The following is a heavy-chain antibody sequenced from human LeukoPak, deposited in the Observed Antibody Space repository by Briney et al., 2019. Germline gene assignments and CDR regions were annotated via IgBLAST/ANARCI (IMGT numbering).Heavy chain of an antibody. D-gene: IGHD1-14*01. J-gene: IGHJ4*02. V-gene: IGHV4-4*07. CDR1: GGSISGYF. CDR3: ARDPAGHGRYFDY. CDR2: IHTSGTT. Sequence: PSETLSLTCTVSGGSISGYFCTWLRQSAGAGLECIGRIHTSGTTYYNPSLRSRVSMSVATSNNKFPLRLSSVTAADTAVYYCARDPAGHGRYFDYWGQGALVTVSS.